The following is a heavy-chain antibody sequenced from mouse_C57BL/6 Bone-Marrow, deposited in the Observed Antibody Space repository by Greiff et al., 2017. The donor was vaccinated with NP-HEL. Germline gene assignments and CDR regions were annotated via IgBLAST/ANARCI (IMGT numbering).Heavy chain of an antibody. D-gene: IGHD2-1*01. CDR2: IYPRDGST. J-gene: IGHJ4*01. V-gene: IGHV1-85*01. CDR1: GYTFTSYD. Sequence: QVQLKESGPELVKPGASVKLSCKASGYTFTSYDINWVKQRPGQGLEWIGWIYPRDGSTKYNEKFKGKATLTVDTSSSTAYMELHSLTSEDSAVYFCARSPIYYGNYDAMDYWGQGTSVTVSS. CDR3: ARSPIYYGNYDAMDY.